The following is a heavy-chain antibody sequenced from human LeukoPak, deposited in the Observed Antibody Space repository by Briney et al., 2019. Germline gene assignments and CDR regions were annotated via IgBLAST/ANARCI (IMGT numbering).Heavy chain of an antibody. J-gene: IGHJ5*02. V-gene: IGHV3-30*19. CDR3: ARDWGQWYCSSTSCSNWFDP. CDR1: GFTFSSYG. Sequence: GGSLRLFCAASGFTFSSYGMHWVRQAPGKGLEWVAVISYDGSNKYYADSVKGRFTISGDNSKNTLYLQMNSLRAEDTAVYYCARDWGQWYCSSTSCSNWFDPWGQGTLVTVSS. CDR2: ISYDGSNK. D-gene: IGHD2-2*01.